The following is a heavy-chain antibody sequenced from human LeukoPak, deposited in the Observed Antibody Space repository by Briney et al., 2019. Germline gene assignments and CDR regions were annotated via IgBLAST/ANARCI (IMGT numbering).Heavy chain of an antibody. CDR2: ISSSSSTI. J-gene: IGHJ4*02. D-gene: IGHD3-3*01. V-gene: IGHV3-48*01. CDR1: GFTFNSYS. CDR3: ARSGRYDFWSGHTTKGFDY. Sequence: GGSLRLSCAASGFTFNSYSMNWVRQAPGKGLEWVSYISSSSSTIYYADSVKGRFTISRDNAKNSLYLQMNSLRAEDTAVYYCARSGRYDFWSGHTTKGFDYWGQGTPVTVSS.